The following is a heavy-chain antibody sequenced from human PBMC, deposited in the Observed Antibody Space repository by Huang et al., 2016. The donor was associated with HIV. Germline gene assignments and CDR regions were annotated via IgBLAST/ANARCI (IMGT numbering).Heavy chain of an antibody. Sequence: CNGAGALINKYWWTWLGQSPGEGMEWVGLVSYTGSTNYNPSLKSRVTILQDTSKNQCSLKLTSVTAADTAVYYCARAFPSGALDSWGQGTLVTVSS. CDR1: GALINKYW. V-gene: IGHV4-59*01. J-gene: IGHJ4*02. CDR3: ARAFPSGALDS. CDR2: VSYTGST.